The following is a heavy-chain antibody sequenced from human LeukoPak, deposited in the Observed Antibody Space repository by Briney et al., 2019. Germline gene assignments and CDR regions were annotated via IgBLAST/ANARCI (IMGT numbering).Heavy chain of an antibody. CDR3: VKDYILVYAAVTFFVS. CDR2: IGATGGSV. D-gene: IGHD2-15*01. V-gene: IGHV3-23*01. J-gene: IGHJ5*02. CDR1: GFTFSSCA. Sequence: GSLRLSCAASGFTFSSCAMSWVRQTPGKGLEWVAGIGATGGSVYYADSAKGRVTISRDNSKDTLFLHLNNLRAEDTAVYYCVKDYILVYAAVTFFVSWGQGTHVTVSS.